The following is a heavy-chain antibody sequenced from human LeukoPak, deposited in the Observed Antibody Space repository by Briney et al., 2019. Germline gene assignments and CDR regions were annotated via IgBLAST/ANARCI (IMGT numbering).Heavy chain of an antibody. CDR1: GASISSGTYS. D-gene: IGHD3-10*01. CDR3: ARGDGSGSGRWFDP. CDR2: IYHTGST. Sequence: SQTLSLTCTVSGASISSGTYSWSWIRQPPGAGLEWIGYIYHTGSTYYNPSLKGRVTISVDRSKNQFSLNLNFVTAADTALYYCARGDGSGSGRWFDPWGQGTLITVSS. V-gene: IGHV4-30-2*01. J-gene: IGHJ5*02.